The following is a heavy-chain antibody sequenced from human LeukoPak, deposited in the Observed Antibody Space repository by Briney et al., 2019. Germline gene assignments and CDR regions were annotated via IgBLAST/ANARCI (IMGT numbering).Heavy chain of an antibody. CDR2: IYYSGST. CDR3: ARESAITMVRGY. CDR1: GGSISSGDYY. J-gene: IGHJ4*02. V-gene: IGHV4-30-4*08. D-gene: IGHD3-10*01. Sequence: TLSLTCTVSGGSISSGDYYWSWIRQPPGKGLEWIGYIYYSGSTYYNPSLKSRVTISVDTSKNQFSLKLSSVTAADTAVYYCARESAITMVRGYWGQGTLVTVSS.